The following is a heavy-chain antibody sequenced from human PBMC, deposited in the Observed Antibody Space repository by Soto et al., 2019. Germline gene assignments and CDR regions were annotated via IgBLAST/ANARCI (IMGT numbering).Heavy chain of an antibody. CDR3: ARSRLPDPVVVVGQTQFDP. CDR1: GYTFTNYD. D-gene: IGHD2-15*01. Sequence: ASVKVSCKASGYTFTNYDINWVRQAPGQGLEWMGWSSAYNGDTNYAQKLQGRVTMTTDTSTSTAYMELRSLRSDDTAVYYCARSRLPDPVVVVGQTQFDPWGQGTLVTVS. J-gene: IGHJ5*02. V-gene: IGHV1-18*01. CDR2: SSAYNGDT.